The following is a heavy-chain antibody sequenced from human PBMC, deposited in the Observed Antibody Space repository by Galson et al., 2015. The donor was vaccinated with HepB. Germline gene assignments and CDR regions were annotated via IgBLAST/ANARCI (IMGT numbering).Heavy chain of an antibody. CDR2: INTYNRET. Sequence: SVKVSCKASGYTFSSYSITWVRQAPGQGLEWMGWINTYNRETKYAQKLQGRVTMTTDTPTSTAYMELRSLRSDDTAVYYCARGALIVVVDATPNNWFDPWGQGTLVTVSS. CDR3: ARGALIVVVDATPNNWFDP. CDR1: GYTFSSYS. V-gene: IGHV1-18*01. D-gene: IGHD2-15*01. J-gene: IGHJ5*02.